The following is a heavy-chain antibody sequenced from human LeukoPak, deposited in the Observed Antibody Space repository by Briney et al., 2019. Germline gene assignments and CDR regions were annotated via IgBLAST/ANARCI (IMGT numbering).Heavy chain of an antibody. V-gene: IGHV1-8*01. CDR3: ARLSYSCMDV. Sequence: GASVKLSGNAAGYTVTSYDINLVRQATGQGLEWRGWMNPNSGNTGYAQKLQGRVTMPRHTSISTAYMELSSLRSEDTAVYYCARLSYSCMDVWGKGTTVTVSS. J-gene: IGHJ6*03. CDR2: MNPNSGNT. D-gene: IGHD2-8*02. CDR1: GYTVTSYD.